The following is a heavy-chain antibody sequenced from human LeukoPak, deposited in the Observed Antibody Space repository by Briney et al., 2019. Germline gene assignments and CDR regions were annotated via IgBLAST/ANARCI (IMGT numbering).Heavy chain of an antibody. V-gene: IGHV1-18*01. CDR2: ISAYNGNT. CDR3: AIGYCSSTSCYDAWYDP. CDR1: GYTFTSYG. J-gene: IGHJ5*02. D-gene: IGHD2-2*01. Sequence: VSVKVSCKASGYTFTSYGISWVRQAPGQGLEWMGWISAYNGNTHYAQKLQGRVTMTTDTSTSTAYMELRSLRSDDTAVYYCAIGYCSSTSCYDAWYDPWGQGTLVTVSS.